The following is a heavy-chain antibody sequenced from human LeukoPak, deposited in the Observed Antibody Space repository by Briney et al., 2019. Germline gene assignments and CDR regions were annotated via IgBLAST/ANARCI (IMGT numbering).Heavy chain of an antibody. V-gene: IGHV4-61*02. D-gene: IGHD7-27*01. J-gene: IGHJ4*02. CDR2: IYTSGST. Sequence: PSETLSLTCTVSGGSISSSSYYWSWIRQPAGKGLEWIGRIYTSGSTNYNPSLKSRVTMSVDTSKNQFSLKLSSVTAADTAVYYCASLVAVTGGSDHWGQGTLVTVSS. CDR3: ASLVAVTGGSDH. CDR1: GGSISSSSYY.